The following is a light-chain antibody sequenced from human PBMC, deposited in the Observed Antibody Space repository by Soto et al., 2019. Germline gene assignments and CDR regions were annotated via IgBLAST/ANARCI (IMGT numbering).Light chain of an antibody. Sequence: DIQMTQSPSSLSASVGDRFTITCQASQDIRNYLNWYQQKPGKSPKLLXYDASNLETGVPSRFSGSGSGTDFTFTISSLQPEDIETYYCQQYDNLPLTFGGGTKVDIK. V-gene: IGKV1-33*01. CDR3: QQYDNLPLT. CDR2: DAS. CDR1: QDIRNY. J-gene: IGKJ4*01.